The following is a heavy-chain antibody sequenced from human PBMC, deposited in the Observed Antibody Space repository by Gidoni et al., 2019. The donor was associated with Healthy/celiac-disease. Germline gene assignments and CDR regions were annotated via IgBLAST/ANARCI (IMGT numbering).Heavy chain of an antibody. J-gene: IGHJ6*02. CDR2: ISYDGSNK. Sequence: QVQLVESGGGVVQPGRSLRLSCAASGFPFSSYGMHWVRQAPGKGLEWVAVISYDGSNKYYADSVKGRFTISRDNSKNTLYLQMNSLRAEDTAVYYCAKDGGVVRVYSVYGMDVWGQGTTVTVSS. D-gene: IGHD3-3*01. CDR3: AKDGGVVRVYSVYGMDV. CDR1: GFPFSSYG. V-gene: IGHV3-30*18.